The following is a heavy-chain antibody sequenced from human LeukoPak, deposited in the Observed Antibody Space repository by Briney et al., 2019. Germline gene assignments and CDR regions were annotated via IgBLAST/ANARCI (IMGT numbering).Heavy chain of an antibody. V-gene: IGHV3-30*18. Sequence: GGSLRLSCAASGFTFSSYGMHWVRQAPGKGLEWVAVISYDGSNKYYADSVKGRFTISRDNSKTTLYLQMNSLRAEDTAVYYCAKGEYCSSTSCYLNYGMDVWGQGTTVTVSS. CDR2: ISYDGSNK. J-gene: IGHJ6*02. CDR1: GFTFSSYG. D-gene: IGHD2-2*01. CDR3: AKGEYCSSTSCYLNYGMDV.